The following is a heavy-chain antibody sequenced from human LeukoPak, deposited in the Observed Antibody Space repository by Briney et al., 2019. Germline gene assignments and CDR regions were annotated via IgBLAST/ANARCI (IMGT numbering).Heavy chain of an antibody. V-gene: IGHV3-53*04. CDR1: GFTVSSNY. CDR3: ASRLPDYSSGRPDAFDI. D-gene: IGHD3-10*01. CDR2: IYSGGST. J-gene: IGHJ3*02. Sequence: GGSLRLSCAASGFTVSSNYMSWVRQAPGKGLEWVSVIYSGGSTYYADSVKGRFTISRHNSKNTLYLQMNSLRAEGTAVYSCASRLPDYSSGRPDAFDIWGQGTMVTVSS.